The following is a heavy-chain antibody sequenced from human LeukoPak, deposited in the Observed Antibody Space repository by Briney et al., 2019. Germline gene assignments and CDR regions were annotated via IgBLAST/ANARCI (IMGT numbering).Heavy chain of an antibody. CDR3: VTNFDPDVD. CDR1: GFNFSTYW. CDR2: INHDATEK. V-gene: IGHV3-7*01. D-gene: IGHD3-9*01. Sequence: PGGSLRLSCAASGFNFSTYWMTWVRQAPGRGLEWVANINHDATEKYYVDSVKGRFTISRDNAKNSLYLQMNSLRAEDTAVYYCVTNFDPDVDWGQGTLVTVSS. J-gene: IGHJ4*02.